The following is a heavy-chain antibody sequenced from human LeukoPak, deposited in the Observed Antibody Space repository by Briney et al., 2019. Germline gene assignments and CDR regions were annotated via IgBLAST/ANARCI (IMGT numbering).Heavy chain of an antibody. Sequence: GASVKVSCKASGYTFTSYGISWVRQAPGQGLEWMGWISAYNGDTNYAQKLQGRVTMTTDTSTGTAYMELRSLRSDDTAVYYCATLLWFGELLYYFDYWGQGTLVTVSS. CDR2: ISAYNGDT. J-gene: IGHJ4*02. V-gene: IGHV1-18*01. CDR3: ATLLWFGELLYYFDY. D-gene: IGHD3-10*01. CDR1: GYTFTSYG.